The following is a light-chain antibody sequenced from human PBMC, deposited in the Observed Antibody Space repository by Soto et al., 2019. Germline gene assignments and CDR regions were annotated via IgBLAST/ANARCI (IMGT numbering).Light chain of an antibody. CDR3: QQSYSTPYT. V-gene: IGKV1-39*01. J-gene: IGKJ2*01. Sequence: DIQMTQSPSSLSASVGDRVTITCRASQSISSYLNLYQQKPGKAPKLLIYAASSLQSGVPSRFSGSGSGTDFTLPIRSLQPEDLATYYCQQSYSTPYTFGQGTKVNIK. CDR2: AAS. CDR1: QSISSY.